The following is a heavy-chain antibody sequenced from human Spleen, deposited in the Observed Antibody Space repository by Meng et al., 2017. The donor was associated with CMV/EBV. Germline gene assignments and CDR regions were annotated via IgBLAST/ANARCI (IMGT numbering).Heavy chain of an antibody. CDR3: ARDGEYSSSSDAFDI. CDR2: MNPKTGDR. J-gene: IGHJ3*02. CDR1: GYIFTDYD. D-gene: IGHD6-6*01. V-gene: IGHV1-2*02. Sequence: ASVKVSCKASGYIFTDYDIHWVRQAPGQGLEYMGWMNPKTGDRNAGQNFQGRVTMTRETSTSTAYMELTRLTSDDTAVYYCARDGEYSSSSDAFDIWGQGTMVTVSS.